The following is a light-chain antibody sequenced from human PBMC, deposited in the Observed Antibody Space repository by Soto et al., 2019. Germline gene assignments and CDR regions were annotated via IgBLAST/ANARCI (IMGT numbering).Light chain of an antibody. CDR1: SSDVGGYNY. CDR2: DVS. Sequence: QSVLTQPASVSGSPGEWITISCTGTSSDVGGYNYVSWYQHHPGKAPKLMIFDVSNRPSGFSNRFSGSKSGNTASLTISGLQPEDEADYYCSSYTTSNTRQIVFGTGTKVTVL. V-gene: IGLV2-14*03. J-gene: IGLJ1*01. CDR3: SSYTTSNTRQIV.